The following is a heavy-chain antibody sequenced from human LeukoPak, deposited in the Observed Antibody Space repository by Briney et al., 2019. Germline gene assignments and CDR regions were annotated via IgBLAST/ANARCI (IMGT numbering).Heavy chain of an antibody. D-gene: IGHD2-15*01. V-gene: IGHV4-59*01. CDR3: ARVRCSGGSCPHYYYYGMDV. CDR2: IYYSGST. J-gene: IGHJ6*02. CDR1: GGSISSYY. Sequence: SETLSLTCTVSGGSISSYYWSWIRQPPGKGLEWTGYIYYSGSTNYNPSLKSRVTISVDTSKNQFSLKLSSVTAADTAVYYCARVRCSGGSCPHYYYYGMDVWGQGTTVTVSS.